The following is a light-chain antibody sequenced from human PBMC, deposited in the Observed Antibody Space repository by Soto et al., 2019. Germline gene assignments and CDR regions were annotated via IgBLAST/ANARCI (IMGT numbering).Light chain of an antibody. Sequence: EIVMTQSPATLSVSPRERASLSCRASQSVSVYLAWYQRKPGQAPKLLIYDASTRDTGIPARFSGSGSGTEFALTISSLQSEDFAVYYCQQYNIWPRTFGQGTKVDIK. J-gene: IGKJ1*01. CDR1: QSVSVY. CDR3: QQYNIWPRT. V-gene: IGKV3-15*01. CDR2: DAS.